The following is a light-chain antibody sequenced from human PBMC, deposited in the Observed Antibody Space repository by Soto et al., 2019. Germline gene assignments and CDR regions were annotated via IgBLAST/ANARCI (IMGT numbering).Light chain of an antibody. CDR1: QSVINSH. CDR2: GVS. Sequence: ENVLTQSPGTLSLSPGERATLSCRASQSVINSHLSWYQQTPGQPPRLLIYGVSSRATAIPDRFSGSGSGTDFTLTISRLEPEDFVVYFCHQYGSSPQTFGQGTKLEIK. CDR3: HQYGSSPQT. V-gene: IGKV3-20*01. J-gene: IGKJ2*01.